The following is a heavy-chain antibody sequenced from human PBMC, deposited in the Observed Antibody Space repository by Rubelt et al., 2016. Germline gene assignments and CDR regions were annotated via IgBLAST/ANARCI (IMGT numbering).Heavy chain of an antibody. CDR1: GGSISSTSYY. V-gene: IGHV4-39*07. J-gene: IGHJ4*02. Sequence: QLQLQESGPGLVKPSETLSLTCSVSGGSISSTSYYWGWIRQSPGKGLAWISRLSFSGNTYYNPSLQSRVPISVDTSNNQFSLRLSSVTAADTAVYYCARESTTTVTNGPFDYWGQGTLVTVSS. CDR3: ARESTTTVTNGPFDY. CDR2: LSFSGNT. D-gene: IGHD4-17*01.